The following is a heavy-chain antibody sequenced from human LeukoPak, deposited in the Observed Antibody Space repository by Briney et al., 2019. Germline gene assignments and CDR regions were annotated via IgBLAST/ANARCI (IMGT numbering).Heavy chain of an antibody. Sequence: GGSLKLSCAASGFTFSGSAMHWVRQASGKGLEWVGRIRSKANSYATAYAASVKGRFTISRDDSKNTAYLQMNSLKTEDTAVYYCTRHLEWELLTAFDIWGQGTMVTVSS. J-gene: IGHJ3*02. CDR2: IRSKANSYAT. V-gene: IGHV3-73*01. D-gene: IGHD1-26*01. CDR3: TRHLEWELLTAFDI. CDR1: GFTFSGSA.